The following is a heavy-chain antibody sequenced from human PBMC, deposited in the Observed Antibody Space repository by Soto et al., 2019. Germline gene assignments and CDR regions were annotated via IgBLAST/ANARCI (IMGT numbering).Heavy chain of an antibody. CDR1: GDSVPSNSSA. D-gene: IGHD1-7*01. V-gene: IGHV6-1*01. J-gene: IGHJ5*02. Sequence: PSQTLSLPCAISGDSVPSNSSACNFIRQSPSRGLEWLGRTYYRSKWYNDYAVSVKSRITMKSDTSKNQFSLQLNSVTPEDTAVYYCARDGLTGTTWEVNWFDPWGQGTLVTVSS. CDR3: ARDGLTGTTWEVNWFDP. CDR2: TYYRSKWYN.